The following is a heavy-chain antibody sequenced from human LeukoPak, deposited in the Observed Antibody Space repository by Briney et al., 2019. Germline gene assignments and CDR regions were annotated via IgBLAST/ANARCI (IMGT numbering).Heavy chain of an antibody. J-gene: IGHJ4*02. Sequence: GGSLRLSCAASGFTFSSYGMHWVRQAPGKGLEWVAFIRYDGSNKYYADSVKGRFTISRDNSKNTLYLQMNSLRAEDTAVYYCARVTFYYGSGSYQYYFDYWGQGTLVTVSS. CDR2: IRYDGSNK. CDR3: ARVTFYYGSGSYQYYFDY. D-gene: IGHD3-10*01. V-gene: IGHV3-30*02. CDR1: GFTFSSYG.